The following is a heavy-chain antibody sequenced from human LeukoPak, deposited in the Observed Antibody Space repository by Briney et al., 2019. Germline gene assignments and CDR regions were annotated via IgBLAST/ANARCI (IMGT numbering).Heavy chain of an antibody. CDR1: GFTFRSHD. J-gene: IGHJ4*02. CDR2: VDASGGNT. Sequence: GGSLRLSCAASGFTFRSHDMSWVRQAPGKGLEWVCTVDASGGNTYCADSVKGRFTISRDNSKNTLYLQMSSLRAEDTAVFYCAPGYRDLDYWGQGTLVTVSS. V-gene: IGHV3-23*01. D-gene: IGHD1-1*01. CDR3: APGYRDLDY.